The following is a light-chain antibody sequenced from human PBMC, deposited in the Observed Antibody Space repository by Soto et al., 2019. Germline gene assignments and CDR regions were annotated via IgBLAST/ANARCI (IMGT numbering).Light chain of an antibody. Sequence: EIVLTQSPGTLSLSPGERATLSCRASQSVTGNYVAWHQQKPGQAPRLLIYEADTRATGISDRFSAGGSGTDFTLTISRLEPEDFALYYCQQYGSPPHTFGGGTQVKIK. V-gene: IGKV3-20*01. CDR3: QQYGSPPHT. CDR1: QSVTGNY. CDR2: EAD. J-gene: IGKJ4*01.